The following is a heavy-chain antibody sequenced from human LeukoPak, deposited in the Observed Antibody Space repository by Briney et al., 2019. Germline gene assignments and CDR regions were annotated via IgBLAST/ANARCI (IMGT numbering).Heavy chain of an antibody. D-gene: IGHD5-24*01. Sequence: GGSLRLSCAASGLHFSGTAMSWVRQAPGKGLEWVSVIYSGGSTYYADSVKGRFTISRDNSKNTLYLQMNSLRAEDTAVYYCARVDGYYYYYMDVWGKGTTVTVSS. CDR1: GLHFSGTA. CDR2: IYSGGST. V-gene: IGHV3-53*01. J-gene: IGHJ6*03. CDR3: ARVDGYYYYYMDV.